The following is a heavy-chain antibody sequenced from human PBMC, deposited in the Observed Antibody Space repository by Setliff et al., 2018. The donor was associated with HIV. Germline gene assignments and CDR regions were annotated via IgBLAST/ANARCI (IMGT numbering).Heavy chain of an antibody. CDR1: EYSFTNNW. D-gene: IGHD1-26*01. Sequence: PGESLTISCKGSEYSFTNNWIGWVCQMPGKGLEWMGIIYPGDSDIRYSPSFQGQVTISADKAISTAYLQWSSLKASDTGMYYCARAGRGGGSYWTFDYWGQGTLVT. V-gene: IGHV5-51*01. CDR3: ARAGRGGGSYWTFDY. J-gene: IGHJ4*02. CDR2: IYPGDSDI.